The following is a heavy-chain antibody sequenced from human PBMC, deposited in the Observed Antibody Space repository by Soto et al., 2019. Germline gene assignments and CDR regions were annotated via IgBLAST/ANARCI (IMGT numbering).Heavy chain of an antibody. V-gene: IGHV3-7*03. CDR2: IKQDGSEK. Sequence: PGGSLRLSCAASGFTFSSYWMSWVRQAPGKGLEWVANIKQDGSEKYYVDSVKGRFTISRDNAKNSLYPQMNSLRAEDTAVYYCAREMGRSGSYYYYGMDVWGQGTTVTVS. CDR3: AREMGRSGSYYYYGMDV. CDR1: GFTFSSYW. J-gene: IGHJ6*02. D-gene: IGHD3-22*01.